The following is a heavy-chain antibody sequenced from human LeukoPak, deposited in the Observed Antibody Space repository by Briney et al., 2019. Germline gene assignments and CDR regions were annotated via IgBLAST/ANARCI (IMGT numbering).Heavy chain of an antibody. CDR1: GFTVSNNR. V-gene: IGHV3-53*01. Sequence: GGSLRLSCAASGFTVSNNRLSWVRQAPGMGLEWISTIYSDGNTYYPDSVKGRFTISRDGSKNTLYLQLNSLRTEDTAIYYCVREREGSNSEHWGQGTLVTVSS. CDR2: IYSDGNT. CDR3: VREREGSNSEH. J-gene: IGHJ1*01. D-gene: IGHD1-26*01.